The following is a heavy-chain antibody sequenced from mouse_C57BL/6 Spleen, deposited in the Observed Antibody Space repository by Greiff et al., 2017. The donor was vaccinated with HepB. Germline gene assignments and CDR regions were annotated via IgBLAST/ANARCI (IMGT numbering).Heavy chain of an antibody. Sequence: QVQLKQPGAELVKPGASVKLSCKASGYTFTSYWMQWVKQRPGQGLEWIGEIDPSDSYTNYNQKFKGKATLTVDTSSSTAYMQLSSLTSEDSAVYYCARSLDGYYDYWGQGTTLTVSS. CDR1: GYTFTSYW. V-gene: IGHV1-50*01. D-gene: IGHD2-3*01. J-gene: IGHJ2*01. CDR3: ARSLDGYYDY. CDR2: IDPSDSYT.